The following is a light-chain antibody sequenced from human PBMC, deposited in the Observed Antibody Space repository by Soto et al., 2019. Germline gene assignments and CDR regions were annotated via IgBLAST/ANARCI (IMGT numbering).Light chain of an antibody. V-gene: IGKV3-20*01. CDR1: QSVSSN. Sequence: EIVMTQWPATLSVSPGERAKLSCRASQSVSSNLAWYQQKPGQAPRLLIYGASNRATGIPDRFSGSGSGTDFTLTISRLEPEDFAVYYCQQYGSSGTFGQGTKVDIK. CDR2: GAS. J-gene: IGKJ1*01. CDR3: QQYGSSGT.